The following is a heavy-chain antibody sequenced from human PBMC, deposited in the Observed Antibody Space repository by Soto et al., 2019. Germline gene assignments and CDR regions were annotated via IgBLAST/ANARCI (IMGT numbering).Heavy chain of an antibody. D-gene: IGHD3-16*01. Sequence: ASVKVSCKASGGTFSSYTISWVRQAPGQGLEWMGRIIPILGIANYAQKFQGRVTITADKSTSTAYMELSSLRSEDTAVYYCARGPWEDYIWGSWDNWGQGTLVTVSS. CDR2: IIPILGIA. CDR1: GGTFSSYT. J-gene: IGHJ4*02. V-gene: IGHV1-69*02. CDR3: ARGPWEDYIWGSWDN.